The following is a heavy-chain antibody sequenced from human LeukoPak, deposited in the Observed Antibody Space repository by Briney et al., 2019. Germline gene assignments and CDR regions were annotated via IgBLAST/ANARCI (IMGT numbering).Heavy chain of an antibody. D-gene: IGHD2-2*01. J-gene: IGHJ6*02. CDR3: ARERDIVVVPAAYGGSPMDV. V-gene: IGHV3-11*04. CDR1: GFTFSDYY. Sequence: PGGSLRLSCAASGFTFSDYYMSWIRQAPGKGLEWVSYISSSGSTIYYADSVKGRFTISRDNAKNSLYLQMNSLRAEDTAVYYCARERDIVVVPAAYGGSPMDVWGQGTTVTVSS. CDR2: ISSSGSTI.